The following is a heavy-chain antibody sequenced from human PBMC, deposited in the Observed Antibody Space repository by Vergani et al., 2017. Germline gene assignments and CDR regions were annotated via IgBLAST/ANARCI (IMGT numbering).Heavy chain of an antibody. Sequence: EVQLLESGGGLVQPGGSLRLSCAASGFTFSSYAMSWVRQAPGKGLEWVSAISGSGGSTYDADSVKGRFTISRDNSKNTLYLQLNSLRAEDTAVYYCAKCQDYGSVGRFYYGMDVWGQGTTVTVSS. D-gene: IGHD3-10*01. CDR1: GFTFSSYA. V-gene: IGHV3-23*01. CDR3: AKCQDYGSVGRFYYGMDV. CDR2: ISGSGGST. J-gene: IGHJ6*02.